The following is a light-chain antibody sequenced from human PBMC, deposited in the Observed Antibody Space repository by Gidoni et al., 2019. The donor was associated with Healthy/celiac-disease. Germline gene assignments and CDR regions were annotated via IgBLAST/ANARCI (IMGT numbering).Light chain of an antibody. CDR2: GAS. CDR3: QQYNNWPQT. Sequence: EIVMTQSPATLSVSPGERATISCRASQSVSSNLAWYKQKPGQAPRLLIYGASTRATGIPARFSGSGSGTEFTLTISSLQSEDFAVYYCQQYNNWPQTFGQGTKVEIK. V-gene: IGKV3-15*01. CDR1: QSVSSN. J-gene: IGKJ1*01.